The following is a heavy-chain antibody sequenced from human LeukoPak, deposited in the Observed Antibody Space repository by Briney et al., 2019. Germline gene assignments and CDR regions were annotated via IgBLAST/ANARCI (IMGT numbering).Heavy chain of an antibody. V-gene: IGHV1-8*01. D-gene: IGHD5-12*01. Sequence: ASVKVSCKASGYTFTSYDINWVRQATGQGLEWMGWMNPNSGNTGYAQKFQGRVTITADTSTTTAYMELSSLKSEDTAVYYCARALSGYGLFDYWGQGTLVTVSS. CDR1: GYTFTSYD. CDR3: ARALSGYGLFDY. CDR2: MNPNSGNT. J-gene: IGHJ4*02.